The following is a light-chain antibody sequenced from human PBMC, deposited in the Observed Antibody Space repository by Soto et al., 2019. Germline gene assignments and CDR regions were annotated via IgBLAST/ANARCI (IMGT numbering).Light chain of an antibody. CDR3: SSYTSSGTLV. V-gene: IGLV2-14*01. CDR1: SNDVGSYDY. Sequence: QSALTQPASVSGSPGQSITISCTGTSNDVGSYDYLSWYQQHPGKAPKLMIYEVTNRPSGVSNHFSGSKSGNTASLTISGLQAEDEADYYCSSYTSSGTLVFGGGTKLTVL. CDR2: EVT. J-gene: IGLJ2*01.